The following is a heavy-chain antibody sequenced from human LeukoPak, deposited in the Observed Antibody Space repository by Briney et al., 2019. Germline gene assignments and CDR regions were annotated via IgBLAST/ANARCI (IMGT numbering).Heavy chain of an antibody. V-gene: IGHV3-23*01. CDR1: GFTFSSYA. Sequence: SGGSLRLSCAASGFTFSSYAMSWVRQAPGKGLEWVSAISGSGGSTYYADSVKGRFTISRDNSKNTLYLQMNSLRAEDTAVYYCAKRGSYSSSFTSPFDYWGQGTLVTVSS. CDR3: AKRGSYSSSFTSPFDY. CDR2: ISGSGGST. D-gene: IGHD6-6*01. J-gene: IGHJ4*02.